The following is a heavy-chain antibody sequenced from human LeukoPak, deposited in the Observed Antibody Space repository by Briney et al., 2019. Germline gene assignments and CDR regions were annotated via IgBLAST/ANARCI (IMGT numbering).Heavy chain of an antibody. CDR1: GGSFSGYY. D-gene: IGHD3-10*01. Sequence: SETLSLTCAVYGGSFSGYYWSWIRQPPGKGLEWIGEINHSGSTNYNPSLKSRVTISVDTSKNQFSLKLSSVTAADTAVYYCARGDFGGHSSRPSGMDVWGQGTTVTVSS. CDR2: INHSGST. V-gene: IGHV4-34*01. J-gene: IGHJ6*02. CDR3: ARGDFGGHSSRPSGMDV.